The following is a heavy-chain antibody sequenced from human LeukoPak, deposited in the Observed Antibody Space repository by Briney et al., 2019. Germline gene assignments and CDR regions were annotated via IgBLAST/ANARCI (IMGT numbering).Heavy chain of an antibody. CDR3: AREAIVVVPAAVLDY. CDR1: GYTFTSYY. V-gene: IGHV1-46*01. J-gene: IGHJ4*02. D-gene: IGHD2-2*01. Sequence: GASVNVSCKASGYTFTSYYMHWVRQAPGQGLEWMGLINPSGGSTSYAQKFQGRVTMTRDTSTSTVYMELSSLRSEDTAVYYCAREAIVVVPAAVLDYWGQGTLVTVSS. CDR2: INPSGGST.